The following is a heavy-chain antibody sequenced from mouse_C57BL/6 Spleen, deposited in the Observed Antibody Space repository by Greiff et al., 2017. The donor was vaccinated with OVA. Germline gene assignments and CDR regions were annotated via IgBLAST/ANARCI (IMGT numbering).Heavy chain of an antibody. J-gene: IGHJ1*03. CDR3: AKLEYWYFDV. Sequence: VQLQQSGPELVKPGASVKIPCKASGYTFTDYNMDWVKQSHGKSLEWIGDINPNNGGTIYNQKFKGKATLTVDKSSSTAYMELRSLTSEDTAVYYCAKLEYWYFDVWGTGTTVTVSS. CDR1: GYTFTDYN. CDR2: INPNNGGT. D-gene: IGHD4-1*01. V-gene: IGHV1-18*01.